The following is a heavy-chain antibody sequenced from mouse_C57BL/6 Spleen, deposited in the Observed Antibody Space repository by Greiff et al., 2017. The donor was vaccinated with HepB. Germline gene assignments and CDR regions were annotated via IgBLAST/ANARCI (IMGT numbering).Heavy chain of an antibody. Sequence: EVKLEESGEGLVKPGGSLKLSCAASGFTFSSYAMSWVRQTPEKRLEWVAYISSGGDYIYYADTVKGRFTISRDNARNTLYLQMSSLKSEDTAMYYCTRANWDEEAYWGQGTLVTVSA. CDR2: ISSGGDYI. CDR1: GFTFSSYA. D-gene: IGHD4-1*01. V-gene: IGHV5-9-1*02. CDR3: TRANWDEEAY. J-gene: IGHJ3*01.